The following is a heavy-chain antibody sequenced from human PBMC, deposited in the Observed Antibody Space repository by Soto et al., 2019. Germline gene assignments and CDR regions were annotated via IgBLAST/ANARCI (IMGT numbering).Heavy chain of an antibody. CDR2: IWYDGSNT. CDR1: GFIFSSFG. D-gene: IGHD7-27*01. CDR3: VRGLLGYGGHFDY. Sequence: GGSLRLSCAASGFIFSSFGVHWVRQAPGKGLEWVADIWYDGSNTYYADSVKGRFTISRDTSRNTVYLTMNSLRAEARAVIPGVRGLLGYGGHFDYWGQGTPVTVSS. V-gene: IGHV3-33*01. J-gene: IGHJ4*02.